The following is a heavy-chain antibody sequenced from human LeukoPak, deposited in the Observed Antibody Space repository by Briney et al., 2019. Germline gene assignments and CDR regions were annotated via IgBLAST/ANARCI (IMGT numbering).Heavy chain of an antibody. J-gene: IGHJ4*02. D-gene: IGHD2-2*01. CDR2: ISGSGGST. CDR3: AKVGGGYCSSTSCSFDY. CDR1: GSTFSSYA. Sequence: GGSLRLSCAASGSTFSSYAMSWVRQAPGKGLEWVSAISGSGGSTYYADSVKGRFTISRDNSKNTLYLQMNSLRAEDTAVYYCAKVGGGYCSSTSCSFDYWGQGTLVTVSS. V-gene: IGHV3-23*01.